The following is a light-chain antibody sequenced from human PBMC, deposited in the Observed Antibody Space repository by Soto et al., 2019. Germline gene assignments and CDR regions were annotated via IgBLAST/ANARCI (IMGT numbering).Light chain of an antibody. Sequence: DIQLTQSPSFLSASVGDRVTITCRASQGISSNLAWFQQKPGKAPKLLIYAASTLQRGVPSRFSGSGSGTEFTLTISSLQPEDFATYYCQQLHTYPTPLARGPRLEIK. CDR2: AAS. J-gene: IGKJ5*01. V-gene: IGKV1-9*01. CDR1: QGISSN. CDR3: QQLHTYPTP.